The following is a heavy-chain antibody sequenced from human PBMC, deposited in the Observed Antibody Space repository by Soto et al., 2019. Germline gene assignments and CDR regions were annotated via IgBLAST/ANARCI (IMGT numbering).Heavy chain of an antibody. V-gene: IGHV1-69*02. CDR2: IIPIAAIA. J-gene: IGHJ5*02. D-gene: IGHD3-10*01. Sequence: QVQLVQSGAEVKKPGSSVKVSCKASGGTFSRYTINWVRQAPGQGLEWMGRIIPIAAIANYTQKFQGRVTITVDKSPTTAYMELSSLRSDDTAVYYCARGATIVRGAPRWFDPWGQGTLVTVSS. CDR1: GGTFSRYT. CDR3: ARGATIVRGAPRWFDP.